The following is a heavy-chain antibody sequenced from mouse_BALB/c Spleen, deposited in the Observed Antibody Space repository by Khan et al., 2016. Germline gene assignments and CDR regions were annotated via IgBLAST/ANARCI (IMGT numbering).Heavy chain of an antibody. Sequence: VRLQQSGAELVRPGALVKLTCKASGFNIKDYYMHWVKQRPEQGLEWIGWIDPENGNSIYDPKFQGKASITADTSSNTAYLQVNSLTSEDTAVYYCARSAYFFDYWGQGTTLPVSS. CDR2: IDPENGNS. V-gene: IGHV14-1*02. J-gene: IGHJ2*01. CDR1: GFNIKDYY. CDR3: ARSAYFFDY.